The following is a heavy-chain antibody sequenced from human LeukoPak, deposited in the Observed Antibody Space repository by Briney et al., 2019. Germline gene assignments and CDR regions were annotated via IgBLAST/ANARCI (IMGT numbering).Heavy chain of an antibody. CDR3: ARGHSGGWPRAFDI. J-gene: IGHJ3*02. CDR2: IYSGGST. CDR1: GFTVSSNY. D-gene: IGHD1-26*01. V-gene: IGHV3-66*01. Sequence: PGGSLRLSCAASGFTVSSNYMSWVRQAPGKGLERVSVIYSGGSTYYADSVKARFTISRDNSKNTLYLQMNSLRAEDTAMYYCARGHSGGWPRAFDIWGQGTMVTVSS.